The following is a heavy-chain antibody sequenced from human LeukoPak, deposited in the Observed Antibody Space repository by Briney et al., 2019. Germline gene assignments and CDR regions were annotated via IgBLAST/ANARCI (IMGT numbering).Heavy chain of an antibody. CDR3: ARDEMYSSGWYYFDY. CDR2: INHSGST. Sequence: TSETLSLTCAVYGGSFSGYYWSWIRQPPGKGLEWIGEINHSGSTNYNPSLKSRVTISVDTSKNQFSLKLSSVTAADTAVYYCARDEMYSSGWYYFDYWGQGTLVTVSS. D-gene: IGHD6-19*01. CDR1: GGSFSGYY. J-gene: IGHJ4*02. V-gene: IGHV4-34*01.